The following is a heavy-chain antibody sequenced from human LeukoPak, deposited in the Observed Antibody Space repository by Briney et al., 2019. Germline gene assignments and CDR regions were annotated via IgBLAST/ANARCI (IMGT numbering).Heavy chain of an antibody. V-gene: IGHV4-34*01. J-gene: IGHJ5*02. CDR1: GGSFSGYY. CDR2: INHSGST. CDR3: ARKLRFLEWLPRLDSWFDP. D-gene: IGHD3-3*01. Sequence: PSETLSLTCAVYGGSFSGYYWSWIRQPPGKGLEWIGEINHSGSTNYNPSLKSRVTISVDTSKNQFSLKLSSVTAADTAVYYCARKLRFLEWLPRLDSWFDPWGQGTLVTVSS.